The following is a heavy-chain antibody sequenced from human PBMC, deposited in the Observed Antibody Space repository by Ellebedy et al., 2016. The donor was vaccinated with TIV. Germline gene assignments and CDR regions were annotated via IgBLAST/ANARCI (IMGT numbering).Heavy chain of an antibody. CDR1: GYSFTNYW. CDR3: ARFGWGDYGGNFIWY. J-gene: IGHJ4*02. CDR2: IHPGDSET. D-gene: IGHD4-23*01. V-gene: IGHV5-51*01. Sequence: GESLKISCKGSGYSFTNYWIGWVRQMPGKGLEWMGIIHPGDSETRYSPSFQGQVTISGDKSISTAYLQWSSLKASDTAMYYCARFGWGDYGGNFIWYWGQGTLVTVFS.